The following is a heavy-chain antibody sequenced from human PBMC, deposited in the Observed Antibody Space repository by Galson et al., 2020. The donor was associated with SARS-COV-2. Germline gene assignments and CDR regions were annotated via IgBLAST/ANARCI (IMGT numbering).Heavy chain of an antibody. Sequence: SVKVSCKASGFTFTSSSVQWVRQARGQRLEWIGWIVVDSGNTNYPQKFQERVTITRDMSTSTAYMELSSLRSEDTAVYYCAADGRGSWYDFNYYYYGMDVWGQGTTVTVSS. D-gene: IGHD6-13*01. V-gene: IGHV1-58*01. J-gene: IGHJ6*02. CDR3: AADGRGSWYDFNYYYYGMDV. CDR1: GFTFTSSS. CDR2: IVVDSGNT.